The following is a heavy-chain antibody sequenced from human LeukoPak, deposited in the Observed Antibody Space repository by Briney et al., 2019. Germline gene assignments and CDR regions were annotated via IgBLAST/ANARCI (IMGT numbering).Heavy chain of an antibody. D-gene: IGHD6-19*01. Sequence: GGSLRLSCAASGFTFSSYEMNWVRQAPGKGLEWVAVISYDGSNKYYADSVKGRFTISRDNSKNTLYLQMNSLRAEDTAVYYCAKDLRYSSGCFDYWGQGTLVTVSS. J-gene: IGHJ4*02. V-gene: IGHV3-30*18. CDR1: GFTFSSYE. CDR2: ISYDGSNK. CDR3: AKDLRYSSGCFDY.